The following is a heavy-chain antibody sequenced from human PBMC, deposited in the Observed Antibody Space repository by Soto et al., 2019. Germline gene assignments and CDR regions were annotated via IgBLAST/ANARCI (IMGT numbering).Heavy chain of an antibody. Sequence: QVPLVQSGAEVKKAGASVKISCKAFGYTFTRHYIHWVRQAPGQGLEWMGGITPGGTPTTFAQKFQGSVTMTRETSTRTVYMELIRLRSEETAVYYCARVRLSDYSSDVLDILGQGTMVTGSS. CDR1: GYTFTRHY. CDR3: ARVRLSDYSSDVLDI. CDR2: ITPGGTPT. D-gene: IGHD5-12*01. V-gene: IGHV1-46*01. J-gene: IGHJ3*02.